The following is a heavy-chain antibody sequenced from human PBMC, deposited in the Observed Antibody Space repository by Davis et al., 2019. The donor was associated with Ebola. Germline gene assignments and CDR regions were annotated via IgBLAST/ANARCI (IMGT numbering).Heavy chain of an antibody. J-gene: IGHJ3*02. D-gene: IGHD5-24*01. CDR3: AREARYKRGAFDI. CDR1: GFTFSSYS. CDR2: ISGSSSYI. Sequence: PGGSLRLSCAASGFTFSSYSMNWVRQAPGKGLEWVSSISGSSSYIYYADSVKGRFTISRDNAKNSLYLQMNSLRAEDTAVYYCAREARYKRGAFDIWGQGTMVTVSS. V-gene: IGHV3-21*01.